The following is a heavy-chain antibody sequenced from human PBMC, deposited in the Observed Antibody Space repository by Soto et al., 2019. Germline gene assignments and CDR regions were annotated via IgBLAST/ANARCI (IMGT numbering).Heavy chain of an antibody. CDR1: GFPFNTYS. Sequence: GGSLRLSCAASGFPFNTYSMTWVRQPPGKGLEWVSYITSSGSTMFYADSVKGRFTISRDNAKNSLYLQMNSLRAEDTAVYFCARRACGGDCYYLDYWGQGSLVTVSS. CDR3: ARRACGGDCYYLDY. CDR2: ITSSGSTM. D-gene: IGHD2-21*01. V-gene: IGHV3-48*01. J-gene: IGHJ4*02.